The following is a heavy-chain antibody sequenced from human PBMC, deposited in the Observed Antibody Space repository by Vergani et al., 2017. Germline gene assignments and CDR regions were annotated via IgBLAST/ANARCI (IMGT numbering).Heavy chain of an antibody. J-gene: IGHJ6*02. V-gene: IGHV3-30*18. Sequence: QVQLVESGGGVVQPGRSLRLSCAASGFTFSSYGMHWVRQAPGKGLEWVAVISYDGSNKYYADSVKGRFTISRDNSKNTLYLQMNSLRAEDTAVYYCAKGQKPTRNYGMDVWGQGTTVTVSS. CDR1: GFTFSSYG. CDR3: AKGQKPTRNYGMDV. CDR2: ISYDGSNK.